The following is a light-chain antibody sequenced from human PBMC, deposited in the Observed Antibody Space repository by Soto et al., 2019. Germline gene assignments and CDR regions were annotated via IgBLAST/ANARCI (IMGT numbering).Light chain of an antibody. CDR2: KSS. J-gene: IGKJ4*01. CDR1: QSISSY. CDR3: QQYNNYPLT. V-gene: IGKV1-5*03. Sequence: DIQMTQSPSSLSASVGDRVTITCRASQSISSYLNWYQQKPGKAPKLLIYKSSSLESGVPSRFSGSGSGTEFTLTISSLQPDDFATYYCQQYNNYPLTFGGGTKVDIK.